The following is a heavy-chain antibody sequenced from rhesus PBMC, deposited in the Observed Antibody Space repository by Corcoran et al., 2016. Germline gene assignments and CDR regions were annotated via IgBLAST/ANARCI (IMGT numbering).Heavy chain of an antibody. Sequence: EVQLVESGGGLVQPGGSLRLSCAASGFTFSSYGMSWVRQAPGKGVEWVSYISNGGGSTYYADSVKGRFTISRDNSKNTLSLQMNSLRAEDTAVYYCARLYSGSWNVLDYWGQGVLVTVSS. V-gene: IGHV3S5*01. CDR1: GFTFSSYG. J-gene: IGHJ4*01. CDR2: ISNGGGST. D-gene: IGHD6-25*01. CDR3: ARLYSGSWNVLDY.